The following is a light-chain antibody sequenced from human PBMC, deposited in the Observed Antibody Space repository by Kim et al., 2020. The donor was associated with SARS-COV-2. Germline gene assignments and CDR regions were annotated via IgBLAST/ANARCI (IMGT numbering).Light chain of an antibody. CDR2: TAS. Sequence: DIQMTQSPSSLSASVGDRVTITCRASQSISIYLNWYQQKPGKAHRLLIYTASGLRSGVPSRFSGSGSATDFTLTITNLQPEDFATYYCLRSYNTPPTFGQGTKVEI. CDR3: LRSYNTPPT. CDR1: QSISIY. V-gene: IGKV1-39*01. J-gene: IGKJ2*01.